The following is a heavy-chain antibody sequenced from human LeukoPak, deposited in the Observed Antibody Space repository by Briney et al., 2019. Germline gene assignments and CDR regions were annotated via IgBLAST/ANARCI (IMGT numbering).Heavy chain of an antibody. D-gene: IGHD1-26*01. CDR3: ARDGSWFDP. CDR2: IYYSGST. CDR1: GGSISSFY. V-gene: IGHV4-59*01. J-gene: IGHJ5*02. Sequence: SETLSLTCTVSGGSISSFYRSWIRQHPGEGVEWIGYIYYSGSTNYNPSLKSRVTISVDTSKNQFSLKLSSVTAADTAVYYCARDGSWFDPWGQGTLVTVSS.